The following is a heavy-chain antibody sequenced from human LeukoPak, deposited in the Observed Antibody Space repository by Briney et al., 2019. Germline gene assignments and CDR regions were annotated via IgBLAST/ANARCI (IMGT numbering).Heavy chain of an antibody. J-gene: IGHJ4*02. CDR2: ISSSSSYI. D-gene: IGHD6-13*01. CDR1: GFTFSSYS. Sequence: GGSLRLSCAASGFTFSSYSMNWVRQAPGKGLEWVSSISSSSSYIYYADSVKGRFTISRDNAKNSLYLQMNSLRAEDTAVYYCARDTRRAAAILDYWGQGTLVTVSS. CDR3: ARDTRRAAAILDY. V-gene: IGHV3-21*01.